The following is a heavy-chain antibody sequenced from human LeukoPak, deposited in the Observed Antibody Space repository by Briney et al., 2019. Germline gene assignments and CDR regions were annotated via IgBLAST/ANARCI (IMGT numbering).Heavy chain of an antibody. CDR3: ARDRTYCDGDCYHFDY. J-gene: IGHJ4*02. CDR1: GFTFNNYW. V-gene: IGHV3-7*01. CDR2: VKQDGSEK. Sequence: PGGSLRLSCAASGFTFNNYWMSWVRQAPGKGLEWVANVKQDGSEKYYVDSVKGRFTISRYNAKNSLYLQMNSLRAEDTAVYYCARDRTYCDGDCYHFDYWGQGTLVTISS. D-gene: IGHD2-21*02.